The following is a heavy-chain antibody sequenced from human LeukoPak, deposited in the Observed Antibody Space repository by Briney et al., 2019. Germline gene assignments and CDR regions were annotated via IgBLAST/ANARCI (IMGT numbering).Heavy chain of an antibody. CDR3: STGGDTAKGGDS. D-gene: IGHD5-18*01. CDR1: GGFISGSGHY. V-gene: IGHV4-31*03. J-gene: IGHJ4*02. Sequence: SETLSLTCSVSGGFISGSGHYWTWTRQHPGGGLEWLGFIHPGGTIYYKPSLSSRLTISADTSKNQMSLKLSPVTAADTAVYYCSTGGDTAKGGDSWGQGTMVTVSS. CDR2: IHPGGTI.